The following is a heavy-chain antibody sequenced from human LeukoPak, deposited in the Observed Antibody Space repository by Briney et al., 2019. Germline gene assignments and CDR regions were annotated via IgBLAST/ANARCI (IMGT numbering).Heavy chain of an antibody. CDR1: GGSISSYY. Sequence: PSETLSLTCTVSGGSISSYYWSWIRQPPGKGLEWIGYIYYSGSTNYNPSLKSRVTISVDTSKNQFSLKLSSVTAADTAVYYCARGPYYDFWSGYYLYNWFDPWGQGTLVTVSS. J-gene: IGHJ5*02. V-gene: IGHV4-59*01. D-gene: IGHD3-3*01. CDR2: IYYSGST. CDR3: ARGPYYDFWSGYYLYNWFDP.